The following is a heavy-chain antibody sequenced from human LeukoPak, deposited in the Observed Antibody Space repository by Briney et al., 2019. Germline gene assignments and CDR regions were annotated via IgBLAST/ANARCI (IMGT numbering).Heavy chain of an antibody. CDR1: GYSFSSYW. D-gene: IGHD3-22*01. CDR3: ARPGLNYYYDTSGFPY. V-gene: IGHV5-51*01. Sequence: GESLKISCKGSGYSFSSYWIGWVRQMPGKGLEWMGIIYPGDSDTRYSPSFQGNVTISADKSISTVYLQWNTLKASDTAVYYCARPGLNYYYDTSGFPYWGQGTLVTVSS. CDR2: IYPGDSDT. J-gene: IGHJ4*02.